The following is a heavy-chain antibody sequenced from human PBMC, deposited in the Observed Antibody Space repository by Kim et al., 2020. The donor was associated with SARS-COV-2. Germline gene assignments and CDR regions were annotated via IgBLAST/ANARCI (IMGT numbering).Heavy chain of an antibody. V-gene: IGHV5-51*01. CDR2: IYPGDSDT. CDR3: ARGGYYDSSGYYGDAFDI. CDR1: GYSFTSYW. J-gene: IGHJ3*02. D-gene: IGHD3-22*01. Sequence: GESLKISCKGSGYSFTSYWIGWVRQMPGKGLEWMGIIYPGDSDTRYSPSFQGQVTISADKSISTAYLQRSSLKASDTAMYYCARGGYYDSSGYYGDAFDIWGQGPMVTVSS.